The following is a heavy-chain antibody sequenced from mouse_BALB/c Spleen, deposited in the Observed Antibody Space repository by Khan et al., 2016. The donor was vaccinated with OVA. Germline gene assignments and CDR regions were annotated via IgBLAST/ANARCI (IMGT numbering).Heavy chain of an antibody. CDR2: ISYSGST. D-gene: IGHD2-3*01. CDR1: GYSITSDYA. J-gene: IGHJ4*01. V-gene: IGHV3-2*02. Sequence: EVQLQESGPGLVKPSQSLSLTCTVTGYSITSDYAWNWIRQFPGNILEWMGYISYSGSTNYNPALKSRISITGDTSKNQFFLQLNSVTTEDTATYYCARDGSRYNYAMDYWGQGTSVTVSS. CDR3: ARDGSRYNYAMDY.